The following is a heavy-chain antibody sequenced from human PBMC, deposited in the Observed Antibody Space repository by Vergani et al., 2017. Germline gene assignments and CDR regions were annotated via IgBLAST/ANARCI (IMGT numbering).Heavy chain of an antibody. CDR2: IYYSGST. J-gene: IGHJ6*02. CDR1: GGSISSGDYY. CDR3: ARDKGHVDTAMDHYYYYGMDV. D-gene: IGHD5-18*01. Sequence: QVQLQESGPGLVKPSQTLSLTCTVSGGSISSGDYYWSWIRQPPGKGLEWIGYIYYSGSTHYNPSLKSRVTISVDTSKNQFSLKLSSVTAADTAVYYCARDKGHVDTAMDHYYYYGMDVWGQGTTVTVSS. V-gene: IGHV4-30-4*08.